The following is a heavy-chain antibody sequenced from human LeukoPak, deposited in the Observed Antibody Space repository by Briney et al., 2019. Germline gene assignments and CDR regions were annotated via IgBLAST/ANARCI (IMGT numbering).Heavy chain of an antibody. Sequence: ASMKVSCKASGYTFTSYYMHWVRQAPGQGLEWMGIINPSGGSTSYAQKFQGRVTMTRDTSTSTVYMELSSLRSEDTAVYYCARAPLNYDILTGCDYWGQGTLVTVSS. CDR3: ARAPLNYDILTGCDY. V-gene: IGHV1-46*01. CDR2: INPSGGST. J-gene: IGHJ4*02. CDR1: GYTFTSYY. D-gene: IGHD3-9*01.